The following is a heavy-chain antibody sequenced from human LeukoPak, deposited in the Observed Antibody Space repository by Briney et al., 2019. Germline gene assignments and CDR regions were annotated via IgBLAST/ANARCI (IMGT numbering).Heavy chain of an antibody. D-gene: IGHD3-22*01. J-gene: IGHJ4*02. CDR1: GSPVSGYY. V-gene: IGHV3-53*01. CDR2: IYSGGTT. CDR3: ARMLISSGYYVDY. Sequence: GGSLRLSCAASGSPVSGYYMSWVRQAPGKGLDWVSVIYSGGTTYDADSVKGRFTISRDESKNMLYLQMNSLRAEDTAIYYCARMLISSGYYVDYWGQGTLVTVSS.